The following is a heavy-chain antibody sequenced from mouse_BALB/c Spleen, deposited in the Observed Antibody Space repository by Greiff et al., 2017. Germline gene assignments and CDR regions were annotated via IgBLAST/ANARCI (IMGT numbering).Heavy chain of an antibody. Sequence: QVQLQQSGPELVKPGASVKISCKASGYAFSSSWMNWVKQRPGQGLEWIGRIYPGDGDTNYNGKFKGKATLTADKSSSTAYMQLSSLTSVDSAVYFCARWVSGYDGFAYWGQGTLVTVSA. J-gene: IGHJ3*01. CDR1: GYAFSSSW. CDR2: IYPGDGDT. D-gene: IGHD2-14*01. V-gene: IGHV1-82*01. CDR3: ARWVSGYDGFAY.